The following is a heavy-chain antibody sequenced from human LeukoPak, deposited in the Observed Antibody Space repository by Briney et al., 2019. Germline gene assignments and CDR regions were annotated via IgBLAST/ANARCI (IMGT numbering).Heavy chain of an antibody. V-gene: IGHV1-69*13. D-gene: IGHD1-26*01. CDR2: IIPIFGTA. Sequence: ASVKVSCKASGGTFSSYAISWVRQAPGQGLEWMGGIIPIFGTANYAQKFQGRVTITADESTSTAYMELSSLRSEDTAVYCCARDQRLRYSGSDWFDPWGQGTLVTVSS. J-gene: IGHJ5*02. CDR1: GGTFSSYA. CDR3: ARDQRLRYSGSDWFDP.